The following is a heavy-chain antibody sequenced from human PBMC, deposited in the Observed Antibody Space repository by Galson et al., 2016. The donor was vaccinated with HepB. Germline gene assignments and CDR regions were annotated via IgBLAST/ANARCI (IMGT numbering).Heavy chain of an antibody. V-gene: IGHV5-51*06. J-gene: IGHJ5*02. D-gene: IGHD3-3*01. CDR2: IYPGDSDT. Sequence: GSGYSFTSYWIGWVRQMPGKGLEWMGIIYPGDSDTRYSPSFQGQVTISADKSISTAYLQWSSLKASDTAIYYCVRDGTGKYDFWSGYPNNWFDLCVQGTLATVSS. CDR3: VRDGTGKYDFWSGYPNNWFDL. CDR1: GYSFTSYW.